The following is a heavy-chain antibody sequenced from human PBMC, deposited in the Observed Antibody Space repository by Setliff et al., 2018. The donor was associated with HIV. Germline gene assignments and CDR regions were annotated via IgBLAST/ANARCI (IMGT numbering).Heavy chain of an antibody. V-gene: IGHV3-53*04. CDR1: GVTVSINY. CDR3: ARVAKTSYDDFWSGTSWYFDL. CDR2: IYSGGST. D-gene: IGHD3-3*01. J-gene: IGHJ2*01. Sequence: GESPKISCAVSGVTVSINYMSWVRQAPGKGLEWVSIIYSGGSTYYADSVKGRFTISRHNSKDTLYLQMNSLRVEDTAMYYCARVAKTSYDDFWSGTSWYFDLWGRGTLVTVSS.